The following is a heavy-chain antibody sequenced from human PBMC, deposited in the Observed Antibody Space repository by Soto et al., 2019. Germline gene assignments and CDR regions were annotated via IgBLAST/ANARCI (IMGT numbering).Heavy chain of an antibody. D-gene: IGHD3-10*01. V-gene: IGHV3-30*03. CDR2: ISYDGSYK. CDR1: GFTFNIHG. J-gene: IGHJ6*02. CDR3: ARDYYGSGSYYNWALYYYYGMDV. Sequence: PGGSLRLSCAASGFTFNIHGMHWVRQAPGKGLEWVAAISYDGSYKYYTDSVKGRFTISRDYSMNTLYLQMNSLRAEDTAVYYCARDYYGSGSYYNWALYYYYGMDVWGQGTTVTVSS.